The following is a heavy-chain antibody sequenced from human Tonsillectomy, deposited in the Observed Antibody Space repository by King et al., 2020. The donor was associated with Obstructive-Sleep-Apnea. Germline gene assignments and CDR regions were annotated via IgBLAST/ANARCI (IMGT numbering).Heavy chain of an antibody. J-gene: IGHJ4*02. Sequence: VQLVESGGGLVQPGRSLRLSCAASGFTFDDYAMHWVRQAPGKGLEWVSGISWNSGSIGYADSVKGRFTISRDNAKNSLYLQMNSLRAEDTALYYCAKDPFPQRGRSLSNDYWGQGTLVTVSS. D-gene: IGHD4-11*01. CDR2: ISWNSGSI. CDR3: AKDPFPQRGRSLSNDY. CDR1: GFTFDDYA. V-gene: IGHV3-9*01.